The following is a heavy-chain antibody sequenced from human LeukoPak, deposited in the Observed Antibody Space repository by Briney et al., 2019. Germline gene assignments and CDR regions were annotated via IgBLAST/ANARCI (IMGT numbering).Heavy chain of an antibody. V-gene: IGHV3-23*01. CDR3: AKGGSKIRLWFSNSSGSQRPGDYYMDV. D-gene: IGHD5-18*01. CDR2: ISGSGGST. Sequence: TGGSLRLSCAASGFTFSTFAMIWVRQPPGKGLEWVSAISGSGGSTYYADSVKGRFTISRDNSKNTLYLQMNSLRAEDTAVYYCAKGGSKIRLWFSNSSGSQRPGDYYMDVWGKGTTVTVSS. CDR1: GFTFSTFA. J-gene: IGHJ6*03.